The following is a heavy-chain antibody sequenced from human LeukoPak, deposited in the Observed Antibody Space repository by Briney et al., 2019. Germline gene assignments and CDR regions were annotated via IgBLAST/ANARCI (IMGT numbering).Heavy chain of an antibody. J-gene: IGHJ6*03. CDR2: IIPIVGTA. D-gene: IGHD3-22*01. V-gene: IGHV1-69*06. CDR1: GGTFSNYA. Sequence: SVKVSCKASGGTFSNYAISWVRQAPGQGLEWMGGIIPIVGTANYAQKFQGRVTITADKSTSTAYMELSSLRSEDTAVYYCAGGDSSGYYRDYYYMGVWGKGTTVTVSS. CDR3: AGGDSSGYYRDYYYMGV.